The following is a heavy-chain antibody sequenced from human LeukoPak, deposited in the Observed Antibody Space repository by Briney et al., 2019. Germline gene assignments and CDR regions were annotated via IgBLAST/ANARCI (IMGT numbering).Heavy chain of an antibody. CDR3: ASVNYYDSSGPMPPDY. CDR1: GYTFTSYY. J-gene: IGHJ4*02. Sequence: ASVKVSCKASGYTFTSYYMHWVRQAPGQGLEWMGIINPSGGSTSYAQKFQGRVTMTRDTSTSTVYMELSSLRSEDTAVYYCASVNYYDSSGPMPPDYWGQGTLVTVSS. D-gene: IGHD3-22*01. CDR2: INPSGGST. V-gene: IGHV1-46*01.